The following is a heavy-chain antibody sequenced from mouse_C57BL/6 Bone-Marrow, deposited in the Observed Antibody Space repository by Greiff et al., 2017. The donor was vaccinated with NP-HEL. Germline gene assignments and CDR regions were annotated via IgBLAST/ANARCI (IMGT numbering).Heavy chain of an antibody. CDR3: ARQFIYYYGSSYYFDD. D-gene: IGHD1-1*01. J-gene: IGHJ2*01. CDR1: GYTFTSYW. CDR2: IYPGSGST. Sequence: QVQLQQPGAELVKPGASVKMSCKASGYTFTSYWITWVKQRPGQGLEWIGDIYPGSGSTNYNEKFKSKATLTVDTSSSTAYMQLSSLTSEDSAVYYCARQFIYYYGSSYYFDDWGQGTTLTVSS. V-gene: IGHV1-55*01.